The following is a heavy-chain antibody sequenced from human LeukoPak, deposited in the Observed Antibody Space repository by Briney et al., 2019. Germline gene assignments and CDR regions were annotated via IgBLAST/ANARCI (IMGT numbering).Heavy chain of an antibody. CDR3: AKSRVVAAAHFDS. Sequence: PGKSLRLSCAASGFTFSSYALHWVRQAPGRGLEWVAVMSSDRTERYYADSEKGRFTISRDNSKNTMYLQMNSLTVQDAAVYYCAKSRVVAAAHFDSWGQGTLVAVSP. D-gene: IGHD2-15*01. J-gene: IGHJ4*02. CDR1: GFTFSSYA. CDR2: MSSDRTER. V-gene: IGHV3-30*18.